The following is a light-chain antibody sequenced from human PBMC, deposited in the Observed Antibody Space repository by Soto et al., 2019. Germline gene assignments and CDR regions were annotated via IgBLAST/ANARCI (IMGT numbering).Light chain of an antibody. CDR2: DVS. V-gene: IGKV1-5*01. CDR1: QSISDS. J-gene: IGKJ1*01. CDR3: QQYHGYSRT. Sequence: DIQMTQSPSTLSASVGDRVTITCRASQSISDSLAWYQQKPGKAPDLLISDVSSLERGVASRFSGSGSVTEFTLTISSMQPDDFATYYCQQYHGYSRTFGQRTKVDI.